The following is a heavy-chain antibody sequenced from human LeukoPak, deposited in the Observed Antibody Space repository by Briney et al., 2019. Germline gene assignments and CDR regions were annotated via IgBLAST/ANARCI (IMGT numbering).Heavy chain of an antibody. Sequence: ASVKVSCKASGYTFTGYYMHWVRQAPGQGLEWMGWINPNSGGTNYAQKFQGRVTMARNTSISTAYMELSSLRSEDTAVYYCARVPYNWNYAIDYWGQGTLVTVSS. J-gene: IGHJ4*02. D-gene: IGHD1-7*01. CDR2: INPNSGGT. V-gene: IGHV1-2*02. CDR3: ARVPYNWNYAIDY. CDR1: GYTFTGYY.